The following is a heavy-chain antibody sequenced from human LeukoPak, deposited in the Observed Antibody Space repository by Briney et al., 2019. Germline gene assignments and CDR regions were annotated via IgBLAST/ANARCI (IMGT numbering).Heavy chain of an antibody. V-gene: IGHV4-30-4*08. D-gene: IGHD6-19*01. J-gene: IGHJ3*02. Sequence: SQTLSLTCTVSGRSLDSGNFYWSWIRQPPGKGLEWIGYIYFSGNTYYNPSLKSRVTISLDMSKNQFSLKLSSVTAADTAVYYCAREIAVAGSAFDIWGQGTMVAVSS. CDR3: AREIAVAGSAFDI. CDR2: IYFSGNT. CDR1: GRSLDSGNFY.